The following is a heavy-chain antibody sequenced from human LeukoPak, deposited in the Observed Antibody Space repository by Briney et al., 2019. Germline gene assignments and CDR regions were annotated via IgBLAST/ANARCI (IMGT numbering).Heavy chain of an antibody. V-gene: IGHV3-7*01. CDR2: IKQDGSEK. CDR3: ARQRGSGCLDY. D-gene: IGHD6-19*01. CDR1: GFTFSSYW. Sequence: GGSLRLSCAASGFTFSSYWMSWVRQAPGKGLEWVANIKQDGSEKYYVDSVKGRFTISRDNAKNSLSLQMNSLRAEDTAVYYCARQRGSGCLDYWGQGTLVTVSS. J-gene: IGHJ4*02.